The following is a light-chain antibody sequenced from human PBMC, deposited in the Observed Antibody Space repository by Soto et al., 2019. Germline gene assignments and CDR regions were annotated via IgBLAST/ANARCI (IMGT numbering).Light chain of an antibody. CDR3: QQYNSYSRT. CDR2: DAS. CDR1: QSISSW. V-gene: IGKV1-5*01. Sequence: IQVTQSPSSLSASVGDRVTITCRASQSISSWLAWYQQKPGKAPKLLIYDASSLESGVPSRFSGSGSGTEVTITISSLQTDDGATYYCQQYNSYSRTFGQGTKVDIK. J-gene: IGKJ1*01.